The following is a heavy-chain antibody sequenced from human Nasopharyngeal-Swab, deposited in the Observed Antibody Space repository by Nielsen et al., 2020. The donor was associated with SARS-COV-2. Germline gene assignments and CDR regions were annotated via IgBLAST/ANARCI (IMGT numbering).Heavy chain of an antibody. CDR1: GFTFSNYG. CDR2: ISYDGNIK. CDR3: AKAFGEDQLAEDAFDA. D-gene: IGHD3-16*01. J-gene: IGHJ3*01. Sequence: GESLKISCAASGFTFSNYGMHWVRQAPGKGLEWVAVISYDGNIKSYADSVRGRFLISRDNSHNTLYLQMSRLRTEDRAVYYCAKAFGEDQLAEDAFDAWGQGQWSPSPQ. V-gene: IGHV3-30*18.